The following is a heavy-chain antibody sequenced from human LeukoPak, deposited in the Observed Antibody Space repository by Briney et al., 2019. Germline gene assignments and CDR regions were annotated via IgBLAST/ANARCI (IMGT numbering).Heavy chain of an antibody. CDR1: GFSLSTSGVG. D-gene: IGHD1-26*01. Sequence: SGPTLVNPTQTLTLTCTFSGFSLSTSGVGVGWIRQPPGKALEWLALIYWNDDKRYSPSLKSRLTITKDTSKNQVVLTMTNMDPVDTATYYCAHNTLLYSGSYCFDYWGQGTLVTVSS. J-gene: IGHJ4*02. CDR2: IYWNDDK. CDR3: AHNTLLYSGSYCFDY. V-gene: IGHV2-5*01.